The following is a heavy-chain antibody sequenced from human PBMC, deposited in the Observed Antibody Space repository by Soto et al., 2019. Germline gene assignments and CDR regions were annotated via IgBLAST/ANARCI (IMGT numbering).Heavy chain of an antibody. V-gene: IGHV4-4*07. J-gene: IGHJ4*02. D-gene: IGHD4-17*01. CDR3: AYGDSRGPFDS. CDR1: GASISGFY. Sequence: SETLSLTCPVSGASISGFYWSWIRKSAGKGLEWIGRIYATGSTNYNPSLKSRVTISVDTSKNQFSLKLSSVTAADTAVYYCAYGDSRGPFDSWGQGTLVTVSS. CDR2: IYATGST.